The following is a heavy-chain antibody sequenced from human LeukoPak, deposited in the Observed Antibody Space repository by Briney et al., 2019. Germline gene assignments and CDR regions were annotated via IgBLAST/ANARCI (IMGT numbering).Heavy chain of an antibody. CDR2: TYYSGST. CDR1: GGSISSSSYY. Sequence: SETLSLTCIVSGGSISSSSYYWGWIRQPPGKGLEWTGSTYYSGSTYYNPSLKSRVTISVDTSKNQFSLKLSSVTAADTAVYYCARGRVPADYWGQGTLVTVSS. CDR3: ARGRVPADY. V-gene: IGHV4-39*07. J-gene: IGHJ4*02.